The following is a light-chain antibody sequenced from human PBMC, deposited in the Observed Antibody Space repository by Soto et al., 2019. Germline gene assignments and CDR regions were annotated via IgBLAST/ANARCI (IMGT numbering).Light chain of an antibody. CDR1: QSVSSTY. Sequence: EIVLTQSPGTLSLSPGERATLSCRASQSVSSTYLAWYQQKPGQAPRLLIYGASSRATDIPDRFSGSGSGTDFTLTISRLEPEDSAVYYCQQYGSSPGTFGQGTKVDIK. CDR2: GAS. V-gene: IGKV3-20*01. J-gene: IGKJ1*01. CDR3: QQYGSSPGT.